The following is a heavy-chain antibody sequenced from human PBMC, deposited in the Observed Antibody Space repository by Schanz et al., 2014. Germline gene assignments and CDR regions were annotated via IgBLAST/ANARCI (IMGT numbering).Heavy chain of an antibody. D-gene: IGHD2-8*01. CDR3: ARGRGVYDY. J-gene: IGHJ4*02. Sequence: QVQLVQSGAEVKKPGSSMKVSCKASGGTFSSYTISWMRQAPGQGLEWMGKIIPVLNIATYAQRFQGRVSITADTSTNTAYMELSSLTSEDTAVHYCARGRGVYDYWGQGTLVTVSS. CDR2: IIPVLNIA. CDR1: GGTFSSYT. V-gene: IGHV1-69*02.